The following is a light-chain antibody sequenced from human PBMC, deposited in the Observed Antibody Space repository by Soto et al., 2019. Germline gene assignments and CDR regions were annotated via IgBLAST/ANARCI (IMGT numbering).Light chain of an antibody. Sequence: EVVLTQSPATLSVSPGDRATLSCRASQSVSRNLAWYQQKPVQAPRLLIYGASTRATGVQARFSGSGSATEFTLSISSLQSEDVAVYYCQQYGDWPPETFGQGTKLEI. CDR2: GAS. CDR3: QQYGDWPPET. J-gene: IGKJ2*01. CDR1: QSVSRN. V-gene: IGKV3-15*01.